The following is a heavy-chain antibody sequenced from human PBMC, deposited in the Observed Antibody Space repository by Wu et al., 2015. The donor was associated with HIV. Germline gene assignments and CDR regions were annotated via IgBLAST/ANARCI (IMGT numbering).Heavy chain of an antibody. D-gene: IGHD3-22*01. J-gene: IGHJ2*01. CDR1: GYTFTSYD. CDR2: MNPNSGNT. Sequence: QVQLVQSGAEVKKPGASVKVSCKASGYTFTSYDINWVRQAPGQGLEWMGWMNPNSGNTGYAQKFQGRVTMTRSTSIRTAYMELSSLKSEDTAVYYCARAASFFYDKHGYYRNWYFDVWGLAPWSLSP. V-gene: IGHV1-8*01. CDR3: ARAASFFYDKHGYYRNWYFDV.